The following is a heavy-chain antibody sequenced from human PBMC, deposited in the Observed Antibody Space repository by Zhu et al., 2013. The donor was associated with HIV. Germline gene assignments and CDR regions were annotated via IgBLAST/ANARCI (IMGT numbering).Heavy chain of an antibody. CDR3: AFSQKKXDGYKPKYYYYGMDV. J-gene: IGHJ6*02. Sequence: QVQLVQSGAEVKKPGASVKVSCKASGYTFTGYYMHWVRQAPGQGLEWMGWINPNSGGTNYAQKFQGRVTMTRDTSISTAYMELSRLRSDDTAVYYCAFSQKKXDGYKPKYYYYGMDVWGQGTTVTVSS. CDR1: GYTFTGYY. CDR2: INPNSGGT. D-gene: IGHD5-12*01. V-gene: IGHV1-2*02.